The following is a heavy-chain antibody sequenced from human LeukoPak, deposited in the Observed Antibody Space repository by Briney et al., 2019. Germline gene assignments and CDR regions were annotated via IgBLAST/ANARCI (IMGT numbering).Heavy chain of an antibody. CDR1: GGTFSSYA. Sequence: ASVKVSCKASGGTFSSYAISWVRQAPGQGLEWMGGIIPIFGTANYAQKFQGRVTITADKSTSTAYMELSSLRSEDTAVYYCARDGGPYCSGGSCYNTLKNDAFAIWGQGTMVTVSS. CDR2: IIPIFGTA. J-gene: IGHJ3*02. CDR3: ARDGGPYCSGGSCYNTLKNDAFAI. D-gene: IGHD2-15*01. V-gene: IGHV1-69*06.